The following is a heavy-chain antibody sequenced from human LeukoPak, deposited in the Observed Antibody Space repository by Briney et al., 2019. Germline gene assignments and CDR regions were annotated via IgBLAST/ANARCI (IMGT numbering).Heavy chain of an antibody. CDR2: ITASGAAT. CDR3: AKDLGEGPLNPDYYDSSGYFGAFDI. J-gene: IGHJ3*02. Sequence: PGGSLRLSCAVSGFTFYNYGMSWVRQAPGKGLEWVSAITASGAATYIADSVNGRFTISRDNSKNTLYLQMNSLRAEDTAVYYCAKDLGEGPLNPDYYDSSGYFGAFDIWGQGTMVTVSS. CDR1: GFTFYNYG. V-gene: IGHV3-23*01. D-gene: IGHD3-22*01.